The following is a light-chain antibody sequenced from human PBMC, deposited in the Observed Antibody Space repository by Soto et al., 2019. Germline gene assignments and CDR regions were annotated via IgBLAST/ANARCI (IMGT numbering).Light chain of an antibody. V-gene: IGLV1-51*01. CDR2: DNN. Sequence: QSALTQPPSVSAAPGQKVSISCSGSSSNIGNNYVSWYQQVPGKAPKLLIYDNNKRPSGIPDRFSGSKSGTSATLGITGLQTGDEADYYCGTWDSSLNSGRVFGGGTKLTVL. CDR1: SSNIGNNY. CDR3: GTWDSSLNSGRV. J-gene: IGLJ2*01.